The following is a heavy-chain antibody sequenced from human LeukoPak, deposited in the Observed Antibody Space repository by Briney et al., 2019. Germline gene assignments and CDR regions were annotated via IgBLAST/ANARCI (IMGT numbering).Heavy chain of an antibody. CDR1: GGSISTYY. CDR2: IYHSGST. J-gene: IGHJ4*02. CDR3: ARGGGYASPIGY. D-gene: IGHD5-12*01. Sequence: SETLSLTCTLSGGSISTYYWSWIRQPPGKGLEWIGYIYHSGSTNYNPSLKSRVTISVDTSKNQFSLKLSSVTAADTAVYYCARGGGYASPIGYWGEGALVTVSS. V-gene: IGHV4-59*01.